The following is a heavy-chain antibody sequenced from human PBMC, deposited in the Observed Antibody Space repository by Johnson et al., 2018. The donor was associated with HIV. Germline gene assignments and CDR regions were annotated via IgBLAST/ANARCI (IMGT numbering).Heavy chain of an antibody. J-gene: IGHJ3*02. Sequence: VQLVESGGGLIQPGGSLRLSCAASGFTVSSNYMSWVRQAPGKGLEWVSVIYSGGSTYYADSVKGRFTISRDNSKNTLYLQMNSLRAEDTAVYYCVRDTEREAFDIWGQGTMVIVSS. CDR3: VRDTEREAFDI. V-gene: IGHV3-53*01. CDR2: IYSGGST. CDR1: GFTVSSNY. D-gene: IGHD2-8*02.